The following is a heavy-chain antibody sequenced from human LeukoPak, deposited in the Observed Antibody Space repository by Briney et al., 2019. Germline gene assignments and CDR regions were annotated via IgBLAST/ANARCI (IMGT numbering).Heavy chain of an antibody. CDR1: GITFSNYA. CDR3: AKDRNDFGSAGYMDV. Sequence: GGSLRLSCAASGITFSNYAMSWVRQAPGKGLKWVAAINAGGATTKDADSVKGRFTISRDNSKNTLYLQMNTPRADDTAVYYCAKDRNDFGSAGYMDVWGKGTTVTVSS. D-gene: IGHD3-3*01. CDR2: INAGGATT. J-gene: IGHJ6*03. V-gene: IGHV3-23*01.